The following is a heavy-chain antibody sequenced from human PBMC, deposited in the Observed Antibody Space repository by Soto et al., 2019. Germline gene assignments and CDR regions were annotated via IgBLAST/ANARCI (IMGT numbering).Heavy chain of an antibody. V-gene: IGHV3-21*01. CDR3: ARGAVVGIGYFDL. CDR1: GFTFSSHS. J-gene: IGHJ2*01. Sequence: EVQLVESGGGLVKPGGSLRLSCAASGFTFSSHSINWVRQAPGKGLEWVSCISSTSSFIYYADSVKGRFTISRDNARNSLYLQMDSLSAEDTAVYYCARGAVVGIGYFDLWGRGTLVTVSS. CDR2: ISSTSSFI. D-gene: IGHD6-19*01.